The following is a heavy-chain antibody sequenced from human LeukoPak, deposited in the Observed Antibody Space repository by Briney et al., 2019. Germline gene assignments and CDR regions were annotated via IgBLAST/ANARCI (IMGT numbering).Heavy chain of an antibody. J-gene: IGHJ4*02. Sequence: GGSLRLSYVASGFTVSSNYMSWVRQAPGKGLEWVSLLYTGGTTYYADSVEGRFTISRDDSKNTIYLQMNSLRAEDTAVYYCARGGVNYWNPRYWGQGTLVTVSS. CDR2: LYTGGTT. D-gene: IGHD1-1*01. V-gene: IGHV3-53*01. CDR1: GFTVSSNY. CDR3: ARGGVNYWNPRY.